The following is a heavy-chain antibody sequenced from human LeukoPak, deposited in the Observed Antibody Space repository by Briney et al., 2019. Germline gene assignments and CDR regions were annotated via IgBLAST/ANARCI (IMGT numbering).Heavy chain of an antibody. D-gene: IGHD3-10*01. V-gene: IGHV1-2*02. J-gene: IGHJ4*02. CDR1: GYTFTGYF. CDR2: INPNSGGT. Sequence: TSVKVSCKASGYTFTGYFMHWGRQAPGHGREWRGWINPNSGGTNYAQKFQGRVTMTRDTSIRTAYMELSRLRSDDTAVYYCARVGSGSYYNGPDYWGQGTLVTVSS. CDR3: ARVGSGSYYNGPDY.